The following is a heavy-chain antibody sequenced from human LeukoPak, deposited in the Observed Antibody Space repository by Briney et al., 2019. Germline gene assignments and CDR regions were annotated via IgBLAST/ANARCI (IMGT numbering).Heavy chain of an antibody. CDR3: VRDRRDSSGYTDY. D-gene: IGHD3-22*01. CDR1: GDSFSSSNYY. J-gene: IGHJ4*02. V-gene: IGHV4-39*07. Sequence: SETLSLTCTVSGDSFSSSNYYWGRLRPPPGMGLEWIGSIDYSGSTFYNPSLKRRVTISVDTSKNQFSLKLISVSAADTAVFYCVRDRRDSSGYTDYWGQGTLVTVSS. CDR2: IDYSGST.